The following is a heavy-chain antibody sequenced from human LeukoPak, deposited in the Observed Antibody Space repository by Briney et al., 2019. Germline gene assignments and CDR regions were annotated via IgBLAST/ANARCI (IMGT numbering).Heavy chain of an antibody. Sequence: QSGGSLRLSWSAAGFTFSSFAMHWIRQAPGKGLEYVSGVSSSGGRTYYTDSLKGRFTVSRDNSKNTMYLHMNSLRVDDTAVYYCAKVYAGIVFDHCGQGTPVTVSS. D-gene: IGHD4-23*01. CDR1: GFTFSSFA. J-gene: IGHJ4*02. CDR2: VSSSGGRT. CDR3: AKVYAGIVFDH. V-gene: IGHV3-64D*09.